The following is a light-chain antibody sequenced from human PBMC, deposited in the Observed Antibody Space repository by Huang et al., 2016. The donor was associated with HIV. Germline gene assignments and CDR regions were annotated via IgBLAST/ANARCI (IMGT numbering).Light chain of an antibody. V-gene: IGKV1D-16*01. Sequence: DIQMTQSPSSLSASVGDRVTITCRASQDINRWLAWYQQKPERAPKSLIYDASDLQSGVPSRFGGSGSGTDFTLTISNLQPEDFATYYCQQYITYPVTFGGGTKVEI. CDR3: QQYITYPVT. CDR2: DAS. CDR1: QDINRW. J-gene: IGKJ4*01.